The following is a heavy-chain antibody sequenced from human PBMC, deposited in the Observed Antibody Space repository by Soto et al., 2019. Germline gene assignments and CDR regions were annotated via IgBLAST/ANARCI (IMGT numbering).Heavy chain of an antibody. CDR2: ISSSSSTI. Sequence: GGSLRLSCAASGFTFSSYSMNWVRQAPGKGLEWVSYISSSSSTIYYADSVKGRFTISRDNAKNSLYLQMNSLRAEDTAVYYCARDKGYYHDSSGYYRFDYWGQGTLVTVSS. CDR3: ARDKGYYHDSSGYYRFDY. J-gene: IGHJ4*02. D-gene: IGHD3-22*01. V-gene: IGHV3-48*01. CDR1: GFTFSSYS.